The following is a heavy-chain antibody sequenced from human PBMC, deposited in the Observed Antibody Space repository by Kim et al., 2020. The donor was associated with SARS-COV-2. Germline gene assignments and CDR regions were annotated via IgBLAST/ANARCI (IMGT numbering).Heavy chain of an antibody. J-gene: IGHJ4*02. CDR1: GGTFSSYA. D-gene: IGHD6-19*01. CDR2: IIPILGIA. Sequence: SVKVSCKASGGTFSSYAISWVRQAPGQGLEWMGRIIPILGIANYAQKFQGRVTITADKSTSTAYMELSSLRSEDTAVYYCARDGTGAQWLVKYYFDYWGQGTLVTVSS. V-gene: IGHV1-69*04. CDR3: ARDGTGAQWLVKYYFDY.